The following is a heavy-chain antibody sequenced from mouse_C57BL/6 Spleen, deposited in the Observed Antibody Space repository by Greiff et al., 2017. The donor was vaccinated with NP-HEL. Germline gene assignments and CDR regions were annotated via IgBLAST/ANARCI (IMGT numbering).Heavy chain of an antibody. Sequence: VQLQQSGAELVRPGTSVKVSCKASGYAFTNYLIEWVKQRPGQGLEWIGVINPGSGGTNYNEKFKGKATLTADKSSSTAYMQLSSLTSEDSAVYFCAANWDYWGHSTTLTVSS. D-gene: IGHD4-1*01. CDR3: AANWDY. V-gene: IGHV1-54*01. J-gene: IGHJ2*01. CDR2: INPGSGGT. CDR1: GYAFTNYL.